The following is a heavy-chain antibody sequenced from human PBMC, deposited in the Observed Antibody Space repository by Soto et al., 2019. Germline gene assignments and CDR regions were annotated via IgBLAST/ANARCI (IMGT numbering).Heavy chain of an antibody. J-gene: IGHJ6*02. CDR3: VKDGLRGGYSSGWPYYYGMDA. CDR1: GFTFSSYA. V-gene: IGHV3-64D*06. CDR2: ISSNGGST. Sequence: GGSLRLSCSASGFTFSSYAMHWVRQAPGKGLEYVPAISSNGGSTYYADSVKGRFTISRDNSKNTLYLQMSSLRAEDTAVYYCVKDGLRGGYSSGWPYYYGMDAWGQGTTVTVSS. D-gene: IGHD6-19*01.